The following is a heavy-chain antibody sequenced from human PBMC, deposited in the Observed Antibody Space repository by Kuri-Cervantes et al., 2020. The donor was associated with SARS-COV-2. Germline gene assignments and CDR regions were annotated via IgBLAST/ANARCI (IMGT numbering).Heavy chain of an antibody. CDR3: ARHEYSSSWVDY. Sequence: GSLRLSCTVSGGSISSGSYYWGWIRQPPGKGLEWIGSIYYSGSTYYNPSLKSRVTISVDTSKNQFSLKLSSVTAADTAVYYCARHEYSSSWVDYWGQGTLVTVSS. J-gene: IGHJ4*02. V-gene: IGHV4-39*01. CDR1: GGSISSGSYY. CDR2: IYYSGST. D-gene: IGHD6-13*01.